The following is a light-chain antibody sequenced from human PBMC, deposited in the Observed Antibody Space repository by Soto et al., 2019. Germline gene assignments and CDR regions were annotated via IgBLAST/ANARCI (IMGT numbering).Light chain of an antibody. J-gene: IGLJ1*01. V-gene: IGLV1-44*01. CDR3: AAWDDSLNGSYV. CDR1: SSNNGSNT. CDR2: SNK. Sequence: QSVLTQPPSASGTPGQRVTISCSGSSSNNGSNTVNWYQQLPGTAPKLLIYSNKQRPSGVPDRLSGSKSGTSASQTNRGIQSEDEADYYCAAWDDSLNGSYVFGTGTKVTVL.